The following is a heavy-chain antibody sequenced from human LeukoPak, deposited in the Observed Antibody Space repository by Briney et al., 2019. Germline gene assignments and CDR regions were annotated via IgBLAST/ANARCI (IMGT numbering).Heavy chain of an antibody. CDR3: ARDLAFPYSSSWYYFDY. D-gene: IGHD6-13*01. Sequence: GRSLRLSCAASGFTFSSYAMHWVRQAPGKGLEWVAVISYDGSNEYYADSVKGRFTISRDNSKNTLYLQMNSLRAEDTAVYYCARDLAFPYSSSWYYFDYWGQGTLVTVSS. CDR1: GFTFSSYA. CDR2: ISYDGSNE. V-gene: IGHV3-30-3*01. J-gene: IGHJ4*02.